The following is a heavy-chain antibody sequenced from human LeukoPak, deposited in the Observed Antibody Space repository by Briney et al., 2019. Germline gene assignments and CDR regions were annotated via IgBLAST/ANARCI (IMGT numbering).Heavy chain of an antibody. D-gene: IGHD3-3*01. CDR3: ARVSTNYDFWSGYYAGWGSNYYYYMDV. J-gene: IGHJ6*03. CDR1: GYTFTSYA. V-gene: IGHV1-18*01. Sequence: ASVKVSCKASGYTFTSYAMNWVRQAPGQGLEWMGWISAYNGNTNYAQKLQGRVTMTTDTSTSTAYMELRSLRSDDTAVYYCARVSTNYDFWSGYYAGWGSNYYYYMDVWGKGTTVTVSS. CDR2: ISAYNGNT.